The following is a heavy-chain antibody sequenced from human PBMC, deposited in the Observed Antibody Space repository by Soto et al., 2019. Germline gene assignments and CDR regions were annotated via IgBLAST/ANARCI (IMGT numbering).Heavy chain of an antibody. CDR3: ARIDSGSYRQFDY. V-gene: IGHV4-38-2*01. D-gene: IGHD3-10*01. J-gene: IGHJ4*02. CDR1: GYFIRTGYY. CDR2: FYHGGRS. Sequence: SETLSLTCAVSGYFIRTGYYWGCIRQPPGKALEWIGAFYHGGRSYFNPSLISRVTMSVDSSKNQVSLSLSSVTAADTAVYYCARIDSGSYRQFDYWGQGTLVTVSS.